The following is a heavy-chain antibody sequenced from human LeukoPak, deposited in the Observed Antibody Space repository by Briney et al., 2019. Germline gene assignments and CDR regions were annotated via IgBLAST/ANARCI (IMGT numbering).Heavy chain of an antibody. CDR2: ISYDGSNK. CDR1: GFTFSSYA. D-gene: IGHD5-12*01. CDR3: ARSRGYSGCESVDY. V-gene: IGHV3-30*04. Sequence: GGSLRLSCAASGFTFSSYAMHWVRQAPGKGLEWVAVISYDGSNKYYADSVKGRFTISRDNSKNTLYLQMNSLRAEDTAVYYCARSRGYSGCESVDYWGQGTLVTVSS. J-gene: IGHJ4*02.